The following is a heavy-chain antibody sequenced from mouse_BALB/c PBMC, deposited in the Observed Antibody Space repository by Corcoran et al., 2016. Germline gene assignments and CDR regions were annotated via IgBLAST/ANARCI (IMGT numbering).Heavy chain of an antibody. CDR1: GYTFTSYV. D-gene: IGHD2-2*01. V-gene: IGHV1S136*01. J-gene: IGHJ2*01. Sequence: EVQLQQSGPELVKPGASVKMSCKASGYTFTSYVMHWVKQKPGQGLEWIGYIYPYNGDTKYNEKFKGKATLTSDKSSSTAYMELTSLTSEDSAVYYCVREVPGGYPVDYWGQGTTLTVSS. CDR3: VREVPGGYPVDY. CDR2: IYPYNGDT.